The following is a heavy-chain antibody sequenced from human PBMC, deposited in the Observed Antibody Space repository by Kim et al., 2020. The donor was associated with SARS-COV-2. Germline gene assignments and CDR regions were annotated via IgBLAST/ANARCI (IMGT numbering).Heavy chain of an antibody. V-gene: IGHV4-4*02. J-gene: IGHJ4*02. CDR2: IYHSGST. CDR1: GGSISSSNW. D-gene: IGHD6-13*01. CDR3: ASEMSAAGNLGGKNY. Sequence: SETLSLTCAVSGGSISSSNWWSWVRQPPGKGVEWIGEIYHSGSTNYNPSLKSRVTISVDKSKNQFSLKLSSVTAADTAVYYCASEMSAAGNLGGKNYWGQGTLVTVSS.